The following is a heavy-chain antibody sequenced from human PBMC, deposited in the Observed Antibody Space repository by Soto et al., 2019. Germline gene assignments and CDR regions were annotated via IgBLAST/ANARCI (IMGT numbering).Heavy chain of an antibody. CDR1: GFTFSSYA. CDR3: AKDQEGGRTDY. CDR2: ISSDGTYK. Sequence: QVQLVESGGGVVQPGRSPRLSCAASGFTFSSYAMHWVRQAPGKGLEWVAVISSDGTYKYYVDSGKGRFTISRDNSKNTLYLQMNSLRDEDTAGFYCAKDQEGGRTDYWGQGTLVTVSS. V-gene: IGHV3-30*18. D-gene: IGHD2-15*01. J-gene: IGHJ4*02.